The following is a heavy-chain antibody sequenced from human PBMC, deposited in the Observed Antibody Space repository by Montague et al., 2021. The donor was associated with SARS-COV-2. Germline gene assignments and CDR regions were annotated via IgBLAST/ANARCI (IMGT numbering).Heavy chain of an antibody. J-gene: IGHJ6*02. D-gene: IGHD4-11*01. CDR2: INRSGST. V-gene: IGHV4-34*01. CDR3: ACGEITTRGLIYYYGMDV. CDR1: GGSFNGYY. Sequence: SETLSLTCAVYGGSFNGYYWTWIRQSPRKGLEWIGEINRSGSTYYNPSLKSRVTISVDTSKNQFSLKLSSVTAADTAVYYCACGEITTRGLIYYYGMDVWGQGTTVTVSS.